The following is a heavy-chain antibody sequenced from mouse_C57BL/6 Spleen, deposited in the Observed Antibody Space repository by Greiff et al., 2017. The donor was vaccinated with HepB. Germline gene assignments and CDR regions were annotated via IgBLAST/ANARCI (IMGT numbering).Heavy chain of an antibody. J-gene: IGHJ3*01. V-gene: IGHV14-4*01. CDR1: GFNIKDDY. CDR3: TPPPWRFAY. Sequence: EVQLQQSGAELVRPGASVKLSCTASGFNIKDDYMHWVKQRPEQGLEWIGWIDPENGDTEYASKFQGKATITADTSSNTAYLQLSSLTSEDTAVYYCTPPPWRFAYWGQGTLVTVSP. CDR2: IDPENGDT.